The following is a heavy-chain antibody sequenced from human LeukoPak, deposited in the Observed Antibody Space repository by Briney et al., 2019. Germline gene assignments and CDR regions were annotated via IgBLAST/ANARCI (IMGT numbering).Heavy chain of an antibody. D-gene: IGHD5-24*01. CDR1: GFTFSSYG. Sequence: PGGSLRLSCAASGFTFSSYGMHWVRQAPGKGLEWVAFIRYDGSNKYYADSVKGRFTISRDNSKNTLYLQMNSLRAEDTAVYYCAKDPVEMATTYNWFDPWGQGTLVTVSS. CDR2: IRYDGSNK. J-gene: IGHJ5*02. CDR3: AKDPVEMATTYNWFDP. V-gene: IGHV3-30*02.